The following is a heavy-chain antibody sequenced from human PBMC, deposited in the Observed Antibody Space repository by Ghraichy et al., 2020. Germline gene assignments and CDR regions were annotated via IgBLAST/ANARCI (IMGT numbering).Heavy chain of an antibody. Sequence: SETLSLTCTVSGGSVSRDNYYWTWIRQPPGKGLEWIGFVYYSGRTNYNPSVSSRVTISVDTSKNQFSLNLSSVTAADTAVYYCARDTSSHIDSWGQGTLVTVSS. V-gene: IGHV4-61*01. D-gene: IGHD6-19*01. CDR1: GGSVSRDNYY. CDR3: ARDTSSHIDS. J-gene: IGHJ4*02. CDR2: VYYSGRT.